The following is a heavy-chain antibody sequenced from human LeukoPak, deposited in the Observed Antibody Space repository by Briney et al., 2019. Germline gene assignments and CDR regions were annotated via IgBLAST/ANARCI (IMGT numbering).Heavy chain of an antibody. CDR3: ARARPLLRYFADFDY. D-gene: IGHD3-9*01. CDR2: ISSSGSTI. J-gene: IGHJ4*02. V-gene: IGHV3-48*03. Sequence: GGSLRLSCAASGFTFSSYEMNWVRQAPGKGLEWVSYISSSGSTIYYADSVKGRFTISRDNAKNSLYLQMNSLRAEDTAVYYCARARPLLRYFADFDYWGQGTLVTVSS. CDR1: GFTFSSYE.